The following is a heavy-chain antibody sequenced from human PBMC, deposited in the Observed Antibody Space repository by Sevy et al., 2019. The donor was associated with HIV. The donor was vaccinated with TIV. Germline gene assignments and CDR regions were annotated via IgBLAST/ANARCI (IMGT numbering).Heavy chain of an antibody. D-gene: IGHD2-15*01. Sequence: ASVKVSCKASGYTFTSYGISWVRQAPGQGHEWMGWISAYNGHTNYSQKLQGRVTMTTDTSTSTAYMELRSLRSDDTAVYYCARDGVVVVAATPLGYWGQGTLVTVSS. CDR2: ISAYNGHT. V-gene: IGHV1-18*01. J-gene: IGHJ4*02. CDR3: ARDGVVVVAATPLGY. CDR1: GYTFTSYG.